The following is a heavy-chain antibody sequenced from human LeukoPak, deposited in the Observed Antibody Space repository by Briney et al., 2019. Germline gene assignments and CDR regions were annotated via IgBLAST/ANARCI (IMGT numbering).Heavy chain of an antibody. D-gene: IGHD4-11*01. V-gene: IGHV3-48*03. Sequence: GGSLRLSCAASGFTFSNYEMHWVRQAPGKGLKWVSYISSSGSDIYYADSVKGRFTISRDNAKNSLYLHMNSLRAEDTAVYYCAKDLGTTGFDYWGQGTLVTVSS. CDR1: GFTFSNYE. CDR3: AKDLGTTGFDY. CDR2: ISSSGSDI. J-gene: IGHJ4*02.